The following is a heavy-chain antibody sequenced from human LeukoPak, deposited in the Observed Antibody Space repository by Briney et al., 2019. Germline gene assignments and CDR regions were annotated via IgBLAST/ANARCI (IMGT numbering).Heavy chain of an antibody. J-gene: IGHJ4*02. Sequence: GGSQRLSCAASGFTFSSYAMSWVRQAPGKGLEWVSAISTSGGYTYYADSVKGRFTISRDNSKNTLYLQVNSLRAEDTAVYYCAKVGEVGRWLLPVDDWGQGTLVTVSS. CDR2: ISTSGGYT. CDR1: GFTFSSYA. D-gene: IGHD5-24*01. V-gene: IGHV3-23*01. CDR3: AKVGEVGRWLLPVDD.